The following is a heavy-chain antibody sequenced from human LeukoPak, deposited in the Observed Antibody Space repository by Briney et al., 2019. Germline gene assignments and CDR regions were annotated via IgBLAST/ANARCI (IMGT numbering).Heavy chain of an antibody. CDR2: ISWDGGST. V-gene: IGHV3-43*01. J-gene: IGHJ6*03. CDR3: ARARIAAAGTIYYYYMDV. CDR1: GFTFDDYT. D-gene: IGHD6-13*01. Sequence: GGSLRLSCAASGFTFDDYTMHWVRQAPGKGLEWVTIISWDGGSTYYADSVKGRFTISRDNAKNSLYLQMNSLRAEDTAVYYCARARIAAAGTIYYYYMDVWGKGTTVTVSS.